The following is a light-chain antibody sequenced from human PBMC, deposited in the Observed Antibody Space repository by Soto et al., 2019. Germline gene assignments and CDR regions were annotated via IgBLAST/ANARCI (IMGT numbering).Light chain of an antibody. CDR1: QTISSW. Sequence: DIPMTQSPSTLSGSVGDRVTITCRASQTISSWLAWYQQKPGKAPKLLIYKASTLKSGVPSRFSGSGSGTEFTLTISSLQPDDFATYYCQHYNSYWTFGQGTKVEIK. V-gene: IGKV1-5*03. J-gene: IGKJ1*01. CDR3: QHYNSYWT. CDR2: KAS.